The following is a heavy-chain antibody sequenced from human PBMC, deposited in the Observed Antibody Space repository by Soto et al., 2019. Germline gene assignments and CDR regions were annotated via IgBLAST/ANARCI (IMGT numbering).Heavy chain of an antibody. CDR1: GGSISSGDYY. V-gene: IGHV4-30-4*01. Sequence: TLSLTGTVSGGSISSGDYYWCLIRQPPGKGLEWIGYIYYSGSTYYNPSLKSRVTISVDTSKNQFSLKLSSVTAAHTAVYYCARYGSSSTHYYYGMDVWGQGTTVTVSS. D-gene: IGHD6-6*01. CDR3: ARYGSSSTHYYYGMDV. J-gene: IGHJ6*02. CDR2: IYYSGST.